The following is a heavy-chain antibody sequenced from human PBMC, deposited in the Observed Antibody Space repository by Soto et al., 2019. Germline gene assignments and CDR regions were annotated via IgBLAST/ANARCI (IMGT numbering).Heavy chain of an antibody. CDR3: ARVPDGDYERYVDV. CDR2: VYYTGGT. CDR1: GGSVNTGGYY. J-gene: IGHJ2*01. Sequence: QVHLQESGPGLVKPSETLSLTCSVSGGSVNTGGYYWSWIRQNPGKGLEWIGYVYYTGGTYYNPSLRGRVSMSVEPPNHTSENHFSLKLTSVTAADTAVYYCARVPDGDYERYVDVWGRGTLVIVSS. D-gene: IGHD4-17*01. V-gene: IGHV4-31*03.